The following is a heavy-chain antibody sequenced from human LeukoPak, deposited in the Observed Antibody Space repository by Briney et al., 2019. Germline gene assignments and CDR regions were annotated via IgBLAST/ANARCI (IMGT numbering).Heavy chain of an antibody. CDR2: ISAYNGNT. J-gene: IGHJ3*02. D-gene: IGHD2-2*01. V-gene: IGHV1-18*01. Sequence: GASVKVSCKASGGTFSSYAISWVRQAPGQGLEWMGWISAYNGNTNYAQKLQGRVTMTTDTSTSTAYMELRSLRSDDTAVYYCARDCSSTSCYAGSAFDIWGQGTMVTVSS. CDR1: GGTFSSYA. CDR3: ARDCSSTSCYAGSAFDI.